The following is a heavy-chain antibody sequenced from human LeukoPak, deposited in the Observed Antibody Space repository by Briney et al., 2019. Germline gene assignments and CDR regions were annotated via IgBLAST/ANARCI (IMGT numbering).Heavy chain of an antibody. J-gene: IGHJ3*02. CDR3: ARVKVVTAAFDI. D-gene: IGHD2-21*02. CDR1: GFTFSSYA. Sequence: GGSLRLSCAASGFTFSSYAIHWVRQAPGKGLEWVAVISYDGSNKYYADSVKGRFTISRDNSKNTLYLQMNSLRAEDTAVYYCARVKVVTAAFDIWGQGTMVTVSS. CDR2: ISYDGSNK. V-gene: IGHV3-30*04.